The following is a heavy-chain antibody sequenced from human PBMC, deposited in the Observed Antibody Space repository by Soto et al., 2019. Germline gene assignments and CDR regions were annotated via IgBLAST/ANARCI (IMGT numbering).Heavy chain of an antibody. Sequence: GASVKVSCKASGYTFSTYEINWVRRAAGQGLEWMGRVNPDNGNTGYAQKFQDRVTMTRNTSISAAYMELSSLRSDDTAVYYCARGPRESGEWLLLKYYYYGMDVWGQGTTVTVSS. D-gene: IGHD3-3*01. CDR3: ARGPRESGEWLLLKYYYYGMDV. CDR2: VNPDNGNT. V-gene: IGHV1-8*01. CDR1: GYTFSTYE. J-gene: IGHJ6*02.